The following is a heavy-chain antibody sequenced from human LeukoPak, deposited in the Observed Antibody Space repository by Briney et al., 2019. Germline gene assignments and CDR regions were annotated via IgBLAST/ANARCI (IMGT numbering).Heavy chain of an antibody. V-gene: IGHV1-2*02. J-gene: IGHJ4*02. CDR2: INPNSGGT. CDR1: GYTFTGYY. CDR3: ARGPYSGDWHFDF. Sequence: ASVKVSCKASGYTFTGYYMHWVRQAPGQGLEWMGWINPNSGGTNYAQKFQGRVTMTRDTSTSTVSMELSSLRFEDTAVYYCARGPYSGDWHFDFWGQGTLDTVSS. D-gene: IGHD6-19*01.